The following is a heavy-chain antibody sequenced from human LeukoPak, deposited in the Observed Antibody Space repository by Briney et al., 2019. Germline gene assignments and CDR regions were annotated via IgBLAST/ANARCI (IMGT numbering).Heavy chain of an antibody. CDR1: GFIFIVYG. CDR3: AKEGAASWDVDV. D-gene: IGHD3-3*02. CDR2: IRPDGHNK. Sequence: GVPLRLSCAASGFIFIVYGMHWVRKAPGKGPEGVAFIRPDGHNKYYEDSVKGRFMISRDNSKNPVDLQMNSLRGDDTAMYYCAKEGAASWDVDVWGKGTTVTVSS. J-gene: IGHJ6*04. V-gene: IGHV3-30*02.